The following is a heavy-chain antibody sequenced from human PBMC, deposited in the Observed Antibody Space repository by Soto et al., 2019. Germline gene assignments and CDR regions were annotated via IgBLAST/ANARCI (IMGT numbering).Heavy chain of an antibody. J-gene: IGHJ5*02. D-gene: IGHD2-21*02. Sequence: GGSLRLSCAASGFTFSSYVMHCVRQAPGKGLEWVAVISYDGSNQYYADSVKGRFTISRDNSKNTLYLQMNSLRAEDTAVYYCARDWYCGGDCYSNWFDPWGQGTLVTVSS. V-gene: IGHV3-30*03. CDR1: GFTFSSYV. CDR2: ISYDGSNQ. CDR3: ARDWYCGGDCYSNWFDP.